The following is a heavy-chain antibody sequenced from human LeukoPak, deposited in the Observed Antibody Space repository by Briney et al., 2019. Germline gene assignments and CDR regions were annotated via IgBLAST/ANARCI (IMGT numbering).Heavy chain of an antibody. Sequence: SETLSLTCTVSGYSISSGYYWGWIRQPPGKGLEWIGSIYHSGSTYYNPSLKSRVTISVDTSKNQFSLKLSSVTAADTAVYYCARGDIVVVVAATVHDAFDIWGQGTMVTVS. V-gene: IGHV4-38-2*02. CDR2: IYHSGST. CDR3: ARGDIVVVVAATVHDAFDI. J-gene: IGHJ3*02. D-gene: IGHD2-15*01. CDR1: GYSISSGYY.